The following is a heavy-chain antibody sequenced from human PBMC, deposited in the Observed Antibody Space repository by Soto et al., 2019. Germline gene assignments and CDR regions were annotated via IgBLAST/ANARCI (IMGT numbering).Heavy chain of an antibody. CDR3: SMSPANYGSGPGLAFDC. D-gene: IGHD3-10*01. J-gene: IGHJ3*01. V-gene: IGHV2-26*01. CDR1: GFSLSNARVA. CDR2: IFSNDEK. Sequence: HVTLKESGPVLVRPTETLTLTCTVSGFSLSNARVAVRWIRQPPGQYLEWLAHIFSNDEKSYSTSLKSMLTNSKDIYQSPVGLNLTNMEPVDPGTYYLSMSPANYGSGPGLAFDCWGQGTMVTVSS.